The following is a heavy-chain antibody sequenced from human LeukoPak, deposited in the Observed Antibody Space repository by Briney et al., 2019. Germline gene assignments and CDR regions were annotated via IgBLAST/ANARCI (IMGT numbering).Heavy chain of an antibody. CDR2: IYYSGST. CDR3: ARIASTYQLLYYFDY. V-gene: IGHV4-59*01. J-gene: IGHJ4*02. Sequence: PSETLSLTCTVSGGSISSYYWSWIRQPPGKGLEWIGYIYYSGSTNYNPSLKSRVTISVDTSKNRFSLKLSSVTAADTAVCYCARIASTYQLLYYFDYWGQGTLVTVSS. CDR1: GGSISSYY. D-gene: IGHD2-2*01.